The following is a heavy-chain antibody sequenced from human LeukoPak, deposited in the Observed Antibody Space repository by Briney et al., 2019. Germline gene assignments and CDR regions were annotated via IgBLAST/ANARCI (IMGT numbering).Heavy chain of an antibody. Sequence: GGSLRLSCAASGFTFSSDWMIWVRQAPGKGLEWVANIKPDEGEKYYVDSVKGRFTVSRDNAKNSLYLQMNSLRAEDTAVYYCARARPSSGCYVRGLDYWGQGTLVTVSS. CDR3: ARARPSSGCYVRGLDY. J-gene: IGHJ4*02. V-gene: IGHV3-7*01. D-gene: IGHD3-22*01. CDR2: IKPDEGEK. CDR1: GFTFSSDW.